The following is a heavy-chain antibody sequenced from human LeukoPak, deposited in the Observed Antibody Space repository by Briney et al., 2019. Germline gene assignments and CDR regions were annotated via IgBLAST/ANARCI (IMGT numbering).Heavy chain of an antibody. CDR2: IYYSGST. V-gene: IGHV4-39*01. J-gene: IGHJ4*02. CDR3: ARLKSGQLVYY. Sequence: SETLSLTCTVSGGSISSSSYYWGWIRQPPGKGLEWIGSIYYSGSTYYNPSLKSRVTISVDTSKNQFSLKLSSVTAAHTAVYYCARLKSGQLVYYWGQGTLVTVTS. D-gene: IGHD6-6*01. CDR1: GGSISSSSYY.